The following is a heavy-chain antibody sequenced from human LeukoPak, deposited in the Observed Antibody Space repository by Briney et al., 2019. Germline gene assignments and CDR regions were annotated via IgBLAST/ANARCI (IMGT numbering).Heavy chain of an antibody. J-gene: IGHJ4*02. CDR2: IIPILDIT. D-gene: IGHD3-16*01. V-gene: IGHV1-69*10. CDR3: ARDLMGGVDY. Sequence: SVKVSCKASGYTFTDYYINWVRQAPGQGPEWMGWIIPILDITNYAQKFQGRVTITADKSTSTVYMEVSSPRFEDTAVYYCARDLMGGVDYWGQGTLVTVSS. CDR1: GYTFTDYY.